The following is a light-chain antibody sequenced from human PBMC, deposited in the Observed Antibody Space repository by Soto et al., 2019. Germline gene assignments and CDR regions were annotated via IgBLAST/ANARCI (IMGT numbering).Light chain of an antibody. J-gene: IGKJ1*01. CDR3: HRYKKYSPCT. CDR2: AVS. V-gene: IGKV1-5*01. Sequence: DIQMTQSPSTVSAYVGDSVTITCRASQSITTWLAWYQQRPEKAPKLLIYAVSSLQSGVPSRFSGSGSGTEFTRTIISRQPDDFATYDGHRYKKYSPCTFGQPTNVQSK. CDR1: QSITTW.